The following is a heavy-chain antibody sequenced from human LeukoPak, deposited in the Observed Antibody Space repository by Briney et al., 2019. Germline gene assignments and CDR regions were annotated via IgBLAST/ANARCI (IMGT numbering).Heavy chain of an antibody. V-gene: IGHV3-30-3*01. J-gene: IGHJ6*02. CDR2: ISYDGSSK. CDR1: GFTFSSYA. Sequence: GGSLRLSCAASGFTFSSYAMHWVRQAPGKGLEWVAVISYDGSSKYYADSVKGRFTISRDNSKNTLYLQMNSLRAEDTAVYYCARDAVDTANAVWGQGTTVTVSS. CDR3: ARDAVDTANAV. D-gene: IGHD5-18*01.